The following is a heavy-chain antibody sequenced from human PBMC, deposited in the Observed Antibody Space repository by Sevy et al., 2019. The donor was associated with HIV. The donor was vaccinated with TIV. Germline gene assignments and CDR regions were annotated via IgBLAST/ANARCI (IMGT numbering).Heavy chain of an antibody. D-gene: IGHD2-15*01. CDR2: ISSSSSYI. CDR3: AGGGVVVVAATNYFDY. Sequence: GGSLRLSCAASGFTFSSYSMNWVRQAPGKGLEWVSSISSSSSYIYYADSVKGRFTISRDNAKNSLYLQMNSLRAEDTAVYYWAGGGVVVVAATNYFDYWGQGTLVTVSS. V-gene: IGHV3-21*01. J-gene: IGHJ4*02. CDR1: GFTFSSYS.